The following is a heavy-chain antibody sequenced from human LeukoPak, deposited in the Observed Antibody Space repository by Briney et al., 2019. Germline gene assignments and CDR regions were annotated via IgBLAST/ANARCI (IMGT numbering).Heavy chain of an antibody. D-gene: IGHD6-19*01. CDR2: INSDGSST. V-gene: IGHV3-74*01. CDR1: GFTFKTNW. CDR3: ARDSSGWFDY. J-gene: IGHJ4*02. Sequence: PGGSLRLSCAASGFTFKTNWMHWVRQAPGKGLVWVSHINSDGSSTSYADSVKGRFTISRDNAKNTLYLQMNSLRAEDTAVYYCARDSSGWFDYWGQGTLVTVSS.